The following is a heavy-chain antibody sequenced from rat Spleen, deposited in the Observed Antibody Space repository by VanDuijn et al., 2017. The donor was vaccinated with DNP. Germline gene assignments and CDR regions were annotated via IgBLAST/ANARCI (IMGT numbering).Heavy chain of an antibody. CDR1: GLIFSNYD. V-gene: IGHV5-25*01. CDR2: ISSDADST. D-gene: IGHD1-1*01. Sequence: EVQLVESGGGLVQPGRSLKVSCVASGLIFSNYDMAWVRQAPAKGLEWVASISSDADSTYYRDSVKGRFTVSRDNAKSTLYLQMDSLRSEDTATYYCARQPPWWYWGQGVMVTVSS. J-gene: IGHJ2*01. CDR3: ARQPPWWY.